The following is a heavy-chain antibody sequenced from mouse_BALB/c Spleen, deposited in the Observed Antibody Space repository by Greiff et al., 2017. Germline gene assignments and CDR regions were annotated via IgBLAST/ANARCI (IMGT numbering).Heavy chain of an antibody. V-gene: IGHV1-54*01. CDR3: ARSDGYYDY. CDR2: INPGSGGT. Sequence: QVQLKESGAELVRPGTSVKVSCKASGYAFTNYLIEWVKQRPGQGLEWIGVINPGSGGTNYNEKFKGKATLTADKSSSTAYMQLSSLTSDDSAVYFCARSDGYYDYWGQGTTLTVSS. CDR1: GYAFTNYL. J-gene: IGHJ2*01. D-gene: IGHD2-3*01.